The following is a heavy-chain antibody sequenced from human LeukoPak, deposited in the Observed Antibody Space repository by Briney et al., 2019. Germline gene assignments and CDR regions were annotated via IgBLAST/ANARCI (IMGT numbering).Heavy chain of an antibody. Sequence: GGSLRLSCAASGFAFSSYAMHWVRQAPGKGLEWVAVISYDGSNKYYADPVKGRFTISRDNSKNTLYLQMNSLRAEDTAVYYCARTTAIVGVPFDYWGQGTLVTVSS. CDR2: ISYDGSNK. V-gene: IGHV3-30-3*01. D-gene: IGHD1-26*01. CDR1: GFAFSSYA. CDR3: ARTTAIVGVPFDY. J-gene: IGHJ4*02.